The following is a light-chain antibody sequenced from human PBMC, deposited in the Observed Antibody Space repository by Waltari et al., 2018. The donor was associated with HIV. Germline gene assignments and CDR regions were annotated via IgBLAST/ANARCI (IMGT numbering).Light chain of an antibody. Sequence: QSALTQPASVAGSPGQPLVISCTGTRADVGYYIYVSWYQQHPGKVPKLVIYDVTSRPSGVSNRFSGSKSGNTASLTISGLRADDEADYYCSSYVGSSTSWLFGGGTKLTV. CDR2: DVT. J-gene: IGLJ3*02. V-gene: IGLV2-14*03. CDR1: RADVGYYIY. CDR3: SSYVGSSTSWL.